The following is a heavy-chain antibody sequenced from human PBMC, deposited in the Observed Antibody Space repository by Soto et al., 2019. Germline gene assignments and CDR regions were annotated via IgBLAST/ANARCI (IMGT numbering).Heavy chain of an antibody. J-gene: IGHJ4*02. CDR1: GYSFTAYR. V-gene: IGHV5-51*03. Sequence: EVQLVQSGGEVRKPGESLKISCEASGYSFTAYRIGWVRQMPGKGLEWVGIIHPGDSDTKYSPSFQGQVTISADKSITTAYLQWSNLKASDTAIYHCARLGAEALGYFDYWGRGTLVTVSS. CDR2: IHPGDSDT. D-gene: IGHD6-13*01. CDR3: ARLGAEALGYFDY.